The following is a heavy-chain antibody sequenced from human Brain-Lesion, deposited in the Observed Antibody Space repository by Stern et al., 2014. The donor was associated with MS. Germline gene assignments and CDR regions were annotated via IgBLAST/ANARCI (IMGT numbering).Heavy chain of an antibody. CDR1: GFTFSSYG. CDR2: MWFDGTKK. D-gene: IGHD6-19*01. CDR3: AKDKKDSSGWNLYFYGMDV. J-gene: IGHJ6*02. Sequence: VQLEESGGGVVQPGGSLRLSCAVSGFTFSSYGMYWVRQAPRTGLEGVAGMWFDGTKKNYIESVKGRFTISRDNSKNTLSLQMTSLRAEDTAVYYCAKDKKDSSGWNLYFYGMDVWGQGTTVIVSS. V-gene: IGHV3-33*06.